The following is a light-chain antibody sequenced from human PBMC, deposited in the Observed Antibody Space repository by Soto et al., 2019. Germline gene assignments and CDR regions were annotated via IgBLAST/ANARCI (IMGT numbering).Light chain of an antibody. CDR1: SSNIGAGYD. J-gene: IGLJ2*01. CDR2: ANT. V-gene: IGLV1-40*01. Sequence: QSVLTQPTSVSGAPGQRVTISCAGTSSNIGAGYDVHWYQQLPGTAPKLLIFANTNRPSGVPDRFSGSKSGTSASLAITGLQAEDETDYYCQSYDGRLSGSLFGGGTKLTVL. CDR3: QSYDGRLSGSL.